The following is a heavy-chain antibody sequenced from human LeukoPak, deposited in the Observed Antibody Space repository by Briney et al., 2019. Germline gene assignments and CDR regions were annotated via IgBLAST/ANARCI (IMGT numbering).Heavy chain of an antibody. J-gene: IGHJ5*02. V-gene: IGHV4-39*02. CDR2: IFYTGTT. CDR1: GGSINTQSYY. Sequence: PSETLSLTCTVSGGSINTQSYYWVWIRQPPGKGLEWVGSIFYTGTTFHNPALESRVALSVDRSKNHFSLRLNALTAADTAVCYCARLTLSSYWFDPWGQGTLVIVSS. CDR3: ARLTLSSYWFDP. D-gene: IGHD2-15*01.